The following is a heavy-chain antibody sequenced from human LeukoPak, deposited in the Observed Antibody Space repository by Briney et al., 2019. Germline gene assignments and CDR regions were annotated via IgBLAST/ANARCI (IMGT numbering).Heavy chain of an antibody. D-gene: IGHD3-22*01. V-gene: IGHV4-61*02. J-gene: IGHJ4*02. CDR2: IYTSGST. Sequence: PSQTLSLTCTVSGGSISSGSYYWSWIRQPAGKGLEWIGRIYTSGSTNYNPSLKSRVTISVDKSKNQFSLKLSSVTAADTAVYYCARMAYDSSGHALFDYWGQGTLVTVSS. CDR3: ARMAYDSSGHALFDY. CDR1: GGSISSGSYY.